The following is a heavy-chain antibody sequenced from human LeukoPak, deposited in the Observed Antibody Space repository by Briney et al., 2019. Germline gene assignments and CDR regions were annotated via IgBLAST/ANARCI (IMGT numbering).Heavy chain of an antibody. Sequence: GGSLRLSCAASGFTFSSYEMNWDRQAPGEGLEWVSYISSSGRMIHYADSVKGRFTISRDNAKNTLYLQMNSLRADDTAVYYCARVDSYGPTFDYWGQGTLVTVSS. CDR3: ARVDSYGPTFDY. V-gene: IGHV3-48*03. J-gene: IGHJ4*02. CDR1: GFTFSSYE. CDR2: ISSSGRMI. D-gene: IGHD5-18*01.